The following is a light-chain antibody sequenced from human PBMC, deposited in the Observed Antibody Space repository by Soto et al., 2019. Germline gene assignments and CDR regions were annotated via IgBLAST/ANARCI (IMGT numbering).Light chain of an antibody. CDR2: YVS. Sequence: DVVLTQSPLSLPVTLGQSASISCRSSQSLVNSDGRTYVNWFQQRPGQSPRRLIYYVSSRDSGVXDXXSGSGSGTDFTLMISRVEAEDVGVYYCLQGSYWPLTFGGGTKVEI. J-gene: IGKJ4*01. CDR1: QSLVNSDGRTY. V-gene: IGKV2-30*01. CDR3: LQGSYWPLT.